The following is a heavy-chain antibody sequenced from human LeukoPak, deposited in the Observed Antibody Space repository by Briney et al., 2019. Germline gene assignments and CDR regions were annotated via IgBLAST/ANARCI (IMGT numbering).Heavy chain of an antibody. Sequence: PSETLSLTCTVSGGSISSDDYYWSWIRQHPGKGLEWIGYIYYSGSTYYNPSLRSRVTISVDTSKNQFSLKLSSVTAADTAVYFCARRRVVVASTDGASGAFDIWGQGTMVTVSS. V-gene: IGHV4-31*03. CDR3: ARRRVVVASTDGASGAFDI. CDR2: IYYSGST. J-gene: IGHJ3*02. CDR1: GGSISSDDYY. D-gene: IGHD2-15*01.